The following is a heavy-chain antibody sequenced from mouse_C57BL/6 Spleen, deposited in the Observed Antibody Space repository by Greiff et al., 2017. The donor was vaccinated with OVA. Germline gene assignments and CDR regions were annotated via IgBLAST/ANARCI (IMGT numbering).Heavy chain of an antibody. CDR3: ARSGYGNFYYFGY. CDR1: GYAFSSSW. D-gene: IGHD2-1*01. V-gene: IGHV1-82*01. CDR2: IYPGDGDT. J-gene: IGHJ2*01. Sequence: QVQLQQSGPELVKPGASVKISCKASGYAFSSSWMNWVKQRPGKGLEWIGRIYPGDGDTNYNGKFKGKATLTADKSSSTAYMQLSSLTSEDSAVCFCARSGYGNFYYFGYWGQGATLTVSS.